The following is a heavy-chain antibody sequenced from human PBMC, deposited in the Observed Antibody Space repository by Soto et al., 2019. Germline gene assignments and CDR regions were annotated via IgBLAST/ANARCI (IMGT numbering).Heavy chain of an antibody. CDR2: INPTSST. CDR3: AAVYCSGDSCYWIDY. CDR1: GYTFTSYY. D-gene: IGHD2-15*01. V-gene: IGHV1-46*03. Sequence: QVQLVQSGAEVKKPGASVKVSCKASGYTFTSYYMHWVRQAPGQGLEWMGIINPTSSTSYAQKFQGRVTTTRDTSMSTVYMELNNIRSEDTAVYYCAAVYCSGDSCYWIDYWGQGTLVT. J-gene: IGHJ4*02.